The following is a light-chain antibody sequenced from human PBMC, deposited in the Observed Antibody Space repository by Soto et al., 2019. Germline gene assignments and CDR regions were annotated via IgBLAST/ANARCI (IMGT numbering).Light chain of an antibody. CDR1: QSIHTS. CDR3: QQRNVWPPIT. J-gene: IGKJ5*01. CDR2: DST. V-gene: IGKV3-11*01. Sequence: VLTQSPATLSLSPGERATLSCRASQSIHTSLAWYQQKSGKPPRLVIYDSTLRANGVPDRFGGSRSGTEFTLTINSLEPDDFAVYYCQQRNVWPPITFGQGTRLEIK.